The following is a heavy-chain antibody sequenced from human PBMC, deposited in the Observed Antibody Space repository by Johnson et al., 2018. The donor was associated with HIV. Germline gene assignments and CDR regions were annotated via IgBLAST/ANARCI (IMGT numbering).Heavy chain of an antibody. CDR3: AKDLETGDDYVWGSYQLGAFDI. CDR2: IYSGGST. D-gene: IGHD3-16*02. CDR1: GFTVSSNY. Sequence: VQLVESGGGLIQPGGSLRLSCAASGFTVSSNYMSWVRQAPGKGLEWVSVIYSGGSTYYADSVKGRFTLSRARSKNTLYLQMNSLRAEDTAVYYCAKDLETGDDYVWGSYQLGAFDIWGQGTMVTVSS. J-gene: IGHJ3*02. V-gene: IGHV3-53*01.